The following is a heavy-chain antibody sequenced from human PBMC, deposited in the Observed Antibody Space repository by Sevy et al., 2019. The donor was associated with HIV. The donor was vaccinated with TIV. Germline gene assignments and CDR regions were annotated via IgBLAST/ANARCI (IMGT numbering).Heavy chain of an antibody. D-gene: IGHD2-21*02. Sequence: SETLSLTCSVSGGSIVSSSHYWGWIRQPPGKGLEWLGRIYYSGDTYHNPSLNGRLTISIDTSKNQFSLNLRSVTAADTAIYYCAREAGGYDCDYGMDVWGPGTTVTVSS. J-gene: IGHJ6*02. CDR2: IYYSGDT. CDR3: AREAGGYDCDYGMDV. V-gene: IGHV4-39*02. CDR1: GGSIVSSSHY.